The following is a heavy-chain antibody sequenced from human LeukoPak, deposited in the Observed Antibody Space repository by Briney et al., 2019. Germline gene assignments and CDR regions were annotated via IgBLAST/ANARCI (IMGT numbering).Heavy chain of an antibody. D-gene: IGHD6-13*01. J-gene: IGHJ4*02. CDR3: ATAPAAADSC. Sequence: GGSLRLSCAASGFTFSSFWMTWVRQAPGKGLEWVANIERDGSKKTYVDSVKGRFTISGDNAKNSLYLQMSSLRADDTAVYYCATAPAAADSCWGQGTLVAVSS. CDR1: GFTFSSFW. CDR2: IERDGSKK. V-gene: IGHV3-7*01.